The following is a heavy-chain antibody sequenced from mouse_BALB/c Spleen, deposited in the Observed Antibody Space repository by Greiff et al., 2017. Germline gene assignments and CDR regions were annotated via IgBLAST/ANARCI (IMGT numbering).Heavy chain of an antibody. Sequence: DVQLQESGGGLVKPGGSLKLSCAASGFTFSSYTMSWVRQTPEKRLEWVATISSGGSYTYYPDSVKGRFTISRDNAKNTLYLQMSSLKSEDTAMYYCTREDTPAWFAYWGQGTLVTVSA. CDR1: GFTFSSYT. J-gene: IGHJ3*01. V-gene: IGHV5-6-4*01. D-gene: IGHD5-1-1*01. CDR3: TREDTPAWFAY. CDR2: ISSGGSYT.